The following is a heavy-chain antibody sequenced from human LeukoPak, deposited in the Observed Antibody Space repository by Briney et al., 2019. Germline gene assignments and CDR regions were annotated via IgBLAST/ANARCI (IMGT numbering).Heavy chain of an antibody. CDR1: GFTFNNTW. CDR3: ITAEEGLDV. CDR2: IRSKTDGGTT. Sequence: GRSLRLSCAAAGFTFNNTWMNWVRQAPGKGLEWVGRIRSKTDGGTTDYAAPVKGRFTISRDDSKNTLYLQMNSLKTEDAAVYYCITAEEGLDVWGQGTTVTVSS. V-gene: IGHV3-15*01. J-gene: IGHJ6*02.